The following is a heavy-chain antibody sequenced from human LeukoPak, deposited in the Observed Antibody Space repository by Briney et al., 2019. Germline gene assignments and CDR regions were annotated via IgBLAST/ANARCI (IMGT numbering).Heavy chain of an antibody. CDR2: FDPEDGET. V-gene: IGHV1-24*01. CDR3: ATVGDASPYYDFWSGSYLFDY. CDR1: GYTLTELS. J-gene: IGHJ4*02. D-gene: IGHD3-3*01. Sequence: GASVKVSCKVSGYTLTELSMHWVRQAPGKGLEWMGGFDPEDGETIYAQKFQGRVTMTEDTSTDTAYMELSSLRSEGTAVYYCATVGDASPYYDFWSGSYLFDYWGQGTLVTVSS.